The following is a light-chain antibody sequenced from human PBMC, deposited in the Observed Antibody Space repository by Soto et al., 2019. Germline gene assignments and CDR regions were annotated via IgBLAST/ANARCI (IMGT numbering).Light chain of an antibody. V-gene: IGLV3-21*04. CDR3: QVWDSSSDLPHVV. Sequence: SYELTQPPSVSVAPGKTARITCGGNNIGSKSVHWYQQKPGQAPVLVIYYDSDRPSGIPERFSGSNSGNTATLTISRVEAGDEADYYCQVWDSSSDLPHVVFGGGTKLTVL. CDR2: YDS. CDR1: NIGSKS. J-gene: IGLJ2*01.